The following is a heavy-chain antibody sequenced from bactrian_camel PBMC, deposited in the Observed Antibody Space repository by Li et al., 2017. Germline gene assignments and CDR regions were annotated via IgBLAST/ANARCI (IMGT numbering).Heavy chain of an antibody. D-gene: IGHD4*01. V-gene: IGHV3-3*01. CDR2: IRFPSGTT. CDR1: GHTYSSNC. CDR3: AASTNPYYSRCNYVS. Sequence: VQLVESGGGSVQPGGSLRLSCGASGHTYSSNCLGWYRQAPGKEREGVATIRFPSGTTVYANSVVGRFTISKDNDKNTVYLQVSRLKPEDTAMYYCAASTNPYYSRCNYVSWGQGTQVTVS. J-gene: IGHJ4*01.